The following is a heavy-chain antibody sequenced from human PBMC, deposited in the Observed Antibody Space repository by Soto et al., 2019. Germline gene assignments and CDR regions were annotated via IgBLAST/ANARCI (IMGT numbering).Heavy chain of an antibody. CDR2: ISYDGSNK. D-gene: IGHD2-15*01. CDR1: GFTFSSYA. Sequence: PGGSLRLSCAASGFTFSSYAMHWVRQAPGKGLEWVAVISYDGSNKYYADSVKGRFTISRDNSKNTLYLQMNSLRSDDTAVYYCARWVSDIVVVVAAHPDYYYMDVWGKGTTVTVSS. CDR3: ARWVSDIVVVVAAHPDYYYMDV. J-gene: IGHJ6*03. V-gene: IGHV3-30-3*01.